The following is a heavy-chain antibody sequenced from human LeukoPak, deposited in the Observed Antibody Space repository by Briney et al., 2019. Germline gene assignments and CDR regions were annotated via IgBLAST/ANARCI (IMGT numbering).Heavy chain of an antibody. CDR1: GFTFSSYW. V-gene: IGHV3-7*04. CDR2: IYLDGSET. CDR3: ARGHYGMDV. Sequence: GGSLRLSCAASGFTFSSYWLSWVRQAPGKGLEWVANIYLDGSETNYLDSVKGRFTITRDNARSSLYLQMNSLRAEDTAVYYCARGHYGMDVWGQGTTVTVSS. J-gene: IGHJ6*02.